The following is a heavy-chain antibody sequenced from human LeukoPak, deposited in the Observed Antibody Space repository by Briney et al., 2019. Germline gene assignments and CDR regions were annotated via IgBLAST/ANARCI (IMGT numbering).Heavy chain of an antibody. CDR2: ISYIGST. Sequence: SETLSLTCVVSGDSFSSHYWTWIRQSPGKGLEWIGYISYIGSTNYNPSLKSRVTISIDTSKNQFSLKLRSVTAADTAVYYCARDLVTVTKGFDIWGQGTMVSVSS. D-gene: IGHD4-17*01. CDR1: GDSFSSHY. J-gene: IGHJ3*02. CDR3: ARDLVTVTKGFDI. V-gene: IGHV4-59*11.